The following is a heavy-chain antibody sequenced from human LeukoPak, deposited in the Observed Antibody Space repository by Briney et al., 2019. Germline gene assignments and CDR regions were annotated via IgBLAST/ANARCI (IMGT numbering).Heavy chain of an antibody. CDR2: INPSGGST. V-gene: IGHV1-46*01. J-gene: IGHJ6*02. D-gene: IGHD2-2*02. Sequence: ASVKVSCKASGYTFTSYYMHWVRQAPGQGLEWMGIINPSGGSTSYAQKFQGRVTMTRDTSTSTVYMELSSLRSEDTAVYYCARESAYCSSTSCYRDCSQEGYYGMDVWGQGTTVTVSS. CDR3: ARESAYCSSTSCYRDCSQEGYYGMDV. CDR1: GYTFTSYY.